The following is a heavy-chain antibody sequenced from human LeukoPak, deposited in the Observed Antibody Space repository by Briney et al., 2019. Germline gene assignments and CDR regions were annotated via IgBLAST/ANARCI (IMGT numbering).Heavy chain of an antibody. J-gene: IGHJ4*02. CDR3: ARHLDDSSGYYYRTMYYFDY. V-gene: IGHV5-51*01. CDR2: VYPGGSDT. CDR1: GYSFTSYW. D-gene: IGHD3-22*01. Sequence: RGESLKISCKASGYSFTSYWIGWVRQMPGKGLEWMGIVYPGGSDTRYSPSFQGQVTISADKSISTAYLQWSSLEASDTAMYYCARHLDDSSGYYYRTMYYFDYWGQGTLVTVSS.